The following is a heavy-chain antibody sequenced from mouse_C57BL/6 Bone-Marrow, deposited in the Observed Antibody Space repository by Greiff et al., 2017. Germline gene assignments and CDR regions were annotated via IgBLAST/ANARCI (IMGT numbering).Heavy chain of an antibody. D-gene: IGHD1-1*01. Sequence: VQLQQSGTVLARPGASVKMSCKTSGYTFTSYWMHWVKQRPGQGLEWIGAIYPGNSDTSYNQKFKGKAKLTAVTSASTAYMELSSLTNEDSAVYYCTRGEIYYYGSSPAWFAYWGQGTLVTVSA. V-gene: IGHV1-5*01. CDR2: IYPGNSDT. CDR3: TRGEIYYYGSSPAWFAY. J-gene: IGHJ3*01. CDR1: GYTFTSYW.